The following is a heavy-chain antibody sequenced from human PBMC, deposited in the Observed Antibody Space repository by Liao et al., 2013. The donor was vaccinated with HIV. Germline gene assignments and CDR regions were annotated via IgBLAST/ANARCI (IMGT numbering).Heavy chain of an antibody. CDR2: ISSSGRT. CDR1: GGSISSGSYY. Sequence: QVQLQESGPGLVKPSQTLSLTCTVSGGSISSGSYYWSWIRQPAGKGLEWIGRISSSGRTYFNPSLKSRVIISVDTSKNQFSLRLSSVTAADTAIYYCARDGPLNQHFDYWGRGTLVTVSS. D-gene: IGHD1-14*01. J-gene: IGHJ4*02. V-gene: IGHV4-61*02. CDR3: ARDGPLNQHFDY.